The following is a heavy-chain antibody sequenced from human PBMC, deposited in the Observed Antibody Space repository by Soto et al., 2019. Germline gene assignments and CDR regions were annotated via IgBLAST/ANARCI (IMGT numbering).Heavy chain of an antibody. CDR3: ARDYSSPYYDSSASLDP. V-gene: IGHV3-48*02. Sequence: GGSLRLSCAASGFTFSSYSMNWVRQAPGKGLEWVSYISSSSSTIYYADSVKGRFTISRDNAKNSLYLQMNSLRDEDTAVYYCARDYSSPYYDSSASLDPWGQGTLVTVSS. CDR2: ISSSSSTI. D-gene: IGHD3-3*01. J-gene: IGHJ5*02. CDR1: GFTFSSYS.